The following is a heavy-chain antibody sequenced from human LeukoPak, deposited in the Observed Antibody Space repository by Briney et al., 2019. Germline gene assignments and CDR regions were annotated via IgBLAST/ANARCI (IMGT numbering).Heavy chain of an antibody. CDR1: RFTFSTYG. V-gene: IGHV3-23*01. CDR2: ISGSGSRT. D-gene: IGHD3-10*02. Sequence: GGSLRLSCAASRFTFSTYGMNWVRQTPGKGLEWVSAISGSGSRTYHADSVKGRFTISRDNAKNSLYLQMNSLRAEDTAVYYCAELGITMIGGVWGKGTTVTISS. CDR3: AELGITMIGGV. J-gene: IGHJ6*04.